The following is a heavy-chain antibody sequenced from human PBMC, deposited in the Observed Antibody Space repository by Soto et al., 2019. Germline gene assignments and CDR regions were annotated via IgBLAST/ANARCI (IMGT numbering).Heavy chain of an antibody. D-gene: IGHD3-3*01. CDR2: IYYSGST. J-gene: IGHJ6*03. V-gene: IGHV4-39*01. Sequence: ASETLSLTCTVSGGSISSSSYYWGWIRQPPGKGLEWIGSIYYSGSTYYNPSLKSRVTISVDTSKNQFSLKLSSVTAADTPVYYCARNHPPLEWLYGGYYMDVWGKGTTVTVSS. CDR1: GGSISSSSYY. CDR3: ARNHPPLEWLYGGYYMDV.